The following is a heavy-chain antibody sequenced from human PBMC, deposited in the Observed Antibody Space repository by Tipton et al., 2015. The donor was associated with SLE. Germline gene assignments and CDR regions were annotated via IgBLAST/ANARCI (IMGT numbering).Heavy chain of an antibody. Sequence: TLSLTCAVYGGSFSYYWSWLRQPPGKGLEWIGEISHSGSTNYNPSLKSRGTISVDTSKSQFSLNLRSVTAADTAVYFCARQALNCANGVCYAFDIWGQGTLVTVSS. CDR3: ARQALNCANGVCYAFDI. CDR1: GGSFSYY. D-gene: IGHD2-8*01. CDR2: ISHSGST. V-gene: IGHV4-34*01. J-gene: IGHJ3*02.